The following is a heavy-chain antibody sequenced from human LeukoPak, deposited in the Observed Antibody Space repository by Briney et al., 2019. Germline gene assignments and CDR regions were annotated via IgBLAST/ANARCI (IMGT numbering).Heavy chain of an antibody. CDR3: ARGRPPPERYSGYDIDY. J-gene: IGHJ4*02. D-gene: IGHD5-12*01. V-gene: IGHV1-8*02. CDR1: GYTFTGYY. CDR2: MNPNSGNT. Sequence: ASVKVSCKASGYTFTGYYMHWVRQAPGQGLEWMGWMNPNSGNTGYAQKFQGRVTMTRNTSISTAYMELSSLRSEDTAVYYCARGRPPPERYSGYDIDYWGQGTLVTVSS.